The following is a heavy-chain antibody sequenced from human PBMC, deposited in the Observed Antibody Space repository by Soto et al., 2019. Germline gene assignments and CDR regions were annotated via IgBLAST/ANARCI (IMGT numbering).Heavy chain of an antibody. V-gene: IGHV3-11*01. D-gene: IGHD6-19*01. CDR3: ARDNRYSSGWGLDYFDY. CDR1: GFTFSDYY. CDR2: ISSSGSTR. Sequence: KSGGSLRLSCAASGFTFSDYYMSWIRQAPGKGLEWVSYISSSGSTRYYADSVKGRFTISRDNAKNSLYLQMDSLRAEDTAVYYCARDNRYSSGWGLDYFDYWGQGTLVTVS. J-gene: IGHJ4*02.